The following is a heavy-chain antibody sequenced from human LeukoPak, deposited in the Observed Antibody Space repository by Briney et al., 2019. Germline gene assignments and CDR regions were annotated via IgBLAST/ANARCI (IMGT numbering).Heavy chain of an antibody. J-gene: IGHJ5*02. D-gene: IGHD6-13*01. CDR3: AREGCSSWPLWYNWFDP. CDR1: GGSISSSSYY. Sequence: SETLSLTCTVSGGSISSSSYYWGWIRQPPGKGLEWIGSIYYSGSTYYNPSLKSRVTISVDTSKNQFSLKLSSVTAADTAVYYCAREGCSSWPLWYNWFDPWGQGTLVTVSS. CDR2: IYYSGST. V-gene: IGHV4-39*07.